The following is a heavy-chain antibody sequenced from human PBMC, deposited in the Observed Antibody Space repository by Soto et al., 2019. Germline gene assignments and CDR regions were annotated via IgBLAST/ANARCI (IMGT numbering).Heavy chain of an antibody. D-gene: IGHD4-17*01. CDR3: AGRYGPGFDY. V-gene: IGHV4-59*08. Sequence: SETLSLTCAVSGGSISSYYWSWIRQPPGKGLEWIGYIYYSGSTNYNPSLKSRVTISVDTSKNQFSLKLSSVTAADTAVYYRAGRYGPGFDYWGQGTLVTVSS. CDR1: GGSISSYY. CDR2: IYYSGST. J-gene: IGHJ4*02.